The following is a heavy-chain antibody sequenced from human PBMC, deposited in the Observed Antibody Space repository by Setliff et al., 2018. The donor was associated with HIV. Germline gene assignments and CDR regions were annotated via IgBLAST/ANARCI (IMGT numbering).Heavy chain of an antibody. V-gene: IGHV1-8*01. J-gene: IGHJ4*02. Sequence: ASVKVSCKASGYTFTSYDINWVRQATGQGLEWMGWMNPNSGNTGYAQKLQGRDTMTTDTSTSTAYMELSSLGSEDTAVYYCARGIVWGSAYVYYFDSWGQGTLVTVS. CDR1: GYTFTSYD. CDR2: MNPNSGNT. CDR3: ARGIVWGSAYVYYFDS. D-gene: IGHD5-12*01.